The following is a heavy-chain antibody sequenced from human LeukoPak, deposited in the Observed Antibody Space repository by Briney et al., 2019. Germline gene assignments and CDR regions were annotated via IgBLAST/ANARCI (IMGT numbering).Heavy chain of an antibody. D-gene: IGHD2-21*02. Sequence: GGSLRLSCAASGFTFSSYWMSWVRQAPGKGLEWVANIKQDGSEKYYVDSVKGRFTISRDNAKNSLYLQMNSLRAEDTAVYYCARGPYCGGDCYSLAIDYWGQGTLVTVSS. V-gene: IGHV3-7*01. CDR1: GFTFSSYW. CDR3: ARGPYCGGDCYSLAIDY. CDR2: IKQDGSEK. J-gene: IGHJ4*02.